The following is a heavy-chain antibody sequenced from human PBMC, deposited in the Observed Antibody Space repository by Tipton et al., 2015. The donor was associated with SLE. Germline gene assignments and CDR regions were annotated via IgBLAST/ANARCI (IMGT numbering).Heavy chain of an antibody. J-gene: IGHJ2*01. CDR2: IGTAGDT. CDR1: GFTFSSYD. V-gene: IGHV3-13*01. D-gene: IGHD3-16*01. Sequence: SLRLSCAAFGFTFSSYDMHWVRQATGKGLEWVSAIGTAGDTYYPGSVKGRFTISRENAKNSLYLQMNSLRAGDTAVYYCARGAYANWYFDLWGRGTLVTVSS. CDR3: ARGAYANWYFDL.